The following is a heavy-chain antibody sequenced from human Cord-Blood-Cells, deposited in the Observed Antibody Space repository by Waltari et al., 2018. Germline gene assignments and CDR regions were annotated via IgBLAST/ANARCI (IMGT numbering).Heavy chain of an antibody. J-gene: IGHJ4*02. Sequence: QVQLVQSGAEVKKPGASVKVSCKAAGYTFTSYDINWVRPATGQGLEWMGWMNPNSGKTGYAQKFQGRVTMTRNTSISTAYMELSSLRSEDTAVYYCARGVVVPAAMLDYWGQGTLVTVSS. V-gene: IGHV1-8*01. CDR3: ARGVVVPAAMLDY. D-gene: IGHD2-2*01. CDR2: MNPNSGKT. CDR1: GYTFTSYD.